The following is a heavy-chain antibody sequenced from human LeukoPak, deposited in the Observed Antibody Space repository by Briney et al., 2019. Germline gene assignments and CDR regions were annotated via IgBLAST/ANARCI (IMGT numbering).Heavy chain of an antibody. CDR1: GYIFSNYW. D-gene: IGHD6-13*01. J-gene: IGHJ4*02. CDR2: IYPGDSDT. V-gene: IGHV5-51*01. Sequence: GESLKISCKGSGYIFSNYWIAWVRQMPGKGLEWMGVIYPGDSDTRYSPSFQGQVTISADKSISTAYLQWSSLKASDTAMYYCARSEAAGSYFDYWGQGTLVTVSS. CDR3: ARSEAAGSYFDY.